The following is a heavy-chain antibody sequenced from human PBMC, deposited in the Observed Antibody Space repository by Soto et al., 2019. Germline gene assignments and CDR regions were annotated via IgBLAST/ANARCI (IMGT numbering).Heavy chain of an antibody. CDR2: IDYSGST. J-gene: IGHJ6*02. CDR1: GGSISSSSYY. V-gene: IGHV4-39*07. CDR3: ATYAFLRSGDLSHGLDV. Sequence: PSETLSLTCTVSGGSISSSSYYWGWIRQPPGKGLEWIGRIDYSGSTYYNPSLKSRAIISVDTSKNQFSLRLTSVTAEDTALYFSATYAFLRSGDLSHGLDVWGQGTTVTVSS. D-gene: IGHD3-3*02.